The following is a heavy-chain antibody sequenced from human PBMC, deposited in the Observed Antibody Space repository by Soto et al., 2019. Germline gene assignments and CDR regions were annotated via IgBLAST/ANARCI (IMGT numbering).Heavy chain of an antibody. CDR1: GGSISSSSYY. V-gene: IGHV4-39*01. CDR3: ARVTYCSSTSCLTPWFDP. CDR2: IYYSGST. D-gene: IGHD2-2*01. Sequence: PSETLSLTCTVSGGSISSSSYYWGWIRQSPGKGLEWIGSIYYSGSTYYNPSLKSRVTISVDTSKNQFSLKLSSVTAADTAVYYCARVTYCSSTSCLTPWFDPWGQGTLVTVSS. J-gene: IGHJ5*02.